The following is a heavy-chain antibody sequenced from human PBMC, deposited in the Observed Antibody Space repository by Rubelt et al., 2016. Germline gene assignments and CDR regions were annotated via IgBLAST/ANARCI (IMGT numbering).Heavy chain of an antibody. CDR1: GYTFTSYY. CDR2: INPSGGST. Sequence: QVQLVQSGAEVKKPGASVKVSRKASGYTFTSYYMHWVRQAPGQGLEWMGIINPSGGSTSYAQNCHCRVAMTRDTSTSTVYMELSSLRSGDTAVYDCAREQETTVTIEGVLGYWGQRTLVTVSS. V-gene: IGHV1-46*01. J-gene: IGHJ4*02. D-gene: IGHD4-17*01. CDR3: AREQETTVTIEGVLGY.